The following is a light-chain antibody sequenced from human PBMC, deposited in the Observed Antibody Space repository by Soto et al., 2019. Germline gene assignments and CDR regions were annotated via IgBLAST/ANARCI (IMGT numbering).Light chain of an antibody. Sequence: QSALTQPASVSGSPGQSITISCTGTSSDVGGYNYVSWYQQHPDKAPKLIIYEVSDRPSGVSNRFSGSKSGNTSSLTISGLQAEDEADYYSSPYTSSNNYVFGTGTKLTVL. CDR3: SPYTSSNNYV. J-gene: IGLJ1*01. CDR2: EVS. CDR1: SSDVGGYNY. V-gene: IGLV2-14*01.